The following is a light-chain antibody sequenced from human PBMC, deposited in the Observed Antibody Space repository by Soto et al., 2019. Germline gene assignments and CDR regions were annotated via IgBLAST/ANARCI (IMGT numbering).Light chain of an antibody. Sequence: ILMTQSPATLSVSPGERATLSCRASQSVSNNLAWYQQKPGQAPRLLIYDASTRATGIPARFSGSGSGTEFPLTISGPAAEEFGVFYCQEENKRPPLTFRQGTKVEIK. J-gene: IGKJ1*01. CDR2: DAS. V-gene: IGKV3-15*01. CDR1: QSVSNN. CDR3: QEENKRPPLT.